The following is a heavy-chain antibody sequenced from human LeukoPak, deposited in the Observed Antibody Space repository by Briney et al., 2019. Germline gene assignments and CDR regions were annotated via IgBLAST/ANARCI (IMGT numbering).Heavy chain of an antibody. CDR3: ARHGYYGGLYYFDY. CDR2: IYPDDSYT. V-gene: IGHV5-51*01. Sequence: GESLKISCQTSGYTFIHYWIGWVRQMPGKGLEWMGVIYPDDSYTRYSPSFQGQVTISADKSISNAYLQWSSLKASDTAIYYCARHGYYGGLYYFDYWGQGTLVTVSS. J-gene: IGHJ4*02. CDR1: GYTFIHYW. D-gene: IGHD4-23*01.